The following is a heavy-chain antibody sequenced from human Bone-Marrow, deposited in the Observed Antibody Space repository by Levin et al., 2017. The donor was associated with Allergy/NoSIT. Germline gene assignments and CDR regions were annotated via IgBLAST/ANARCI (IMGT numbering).Heavy chain of an antibody. J-gene: IGHJ3*01. CDR3: ARDAPGGKVNGGRTFEL. D-gene: IGHD1-14*01. Sequence: PGGSLRLSCAASGFTFSRFAMMWARQAPGRGLEWVSSISGNGVNTYYVDSGRGQFTVSRDNSKNTLYLQMNSLTVEDTAVYFCARDAPGGKVNGGRTFELWGQGTMVTVSS. CDR2: ISGNGVNT. V-gene: IGHV3-23*01. CDR1: GFTFSRFA.